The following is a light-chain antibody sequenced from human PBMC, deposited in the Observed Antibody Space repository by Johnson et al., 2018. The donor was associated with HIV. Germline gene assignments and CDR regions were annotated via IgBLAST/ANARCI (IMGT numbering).Light chain of an antibody. CDR2: DNN. CDR3: GTWDSSLSAYV. V-gene: IGLV1-51*01. Sequence: QSVLTQPPSVSAAPGQKVTISCSGSSSNIGNNYVSWYQQFPGTAPKLLIYDNNKRPSGIPDRLSGSKSGTSATLGITGLQTGDEADYYCGTWDSSLSAYVFGIGTKVTVL. CDR1: SSNIGNNY. J-gene: IGLJ1*01.